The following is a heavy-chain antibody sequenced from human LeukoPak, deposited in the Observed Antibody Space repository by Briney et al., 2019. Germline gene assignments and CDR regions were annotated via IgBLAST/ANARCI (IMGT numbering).Heavy chain of an antibody. V-gene: IGHV3-15*01. Sequence: PGGSLRLFCAASGFTFSNAWMSWVRQAPGKGLEWVGRIKSKTDGGTTDYAAPVKGRFTISRDDSKNTLYLQMNSLKTEDTAVHYCTTGTYYDILTGYSPMGYYFDYWGQGTLVTVSS. CDR2: IKSKTDGGTT. CDR3: TTGTYYDILTGYSPMGYYFDY. CDR1: GFTFSNAW. J-gene: IGHJ4*02. D-gene: IGHD3-9*01.